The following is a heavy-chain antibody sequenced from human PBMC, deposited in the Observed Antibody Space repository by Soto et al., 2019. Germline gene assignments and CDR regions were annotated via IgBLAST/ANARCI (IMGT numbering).Heavy chain of an antibody. D-gene: IGHD6-6*01. J-gene: IGHJ4*02. CDR2: IYYTGTT. CDR3: ARAPKVSGSAQTRPDF. CDR1: GVSISSSY. Sequence: PSETLSLTCTVSGVSISSSYWSWLRQSPGTGLEWIGYIYYTGTTNYNPSLKRRVTISLDTAKNQFSLNLTSLTAADTAVYYCARAPKVSGSAQTRPDFWGQGSLVTVSS. V-gene: IGHV4-59*12.